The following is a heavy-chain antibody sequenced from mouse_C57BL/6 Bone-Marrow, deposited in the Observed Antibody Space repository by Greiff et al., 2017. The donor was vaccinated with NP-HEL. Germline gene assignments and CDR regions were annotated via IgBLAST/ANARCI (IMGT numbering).Heavy chain of an antibody. D-gene: IGHD2-2*01. CDR3: ARRVIYYGYDDYAMDY. V-gene: IGHV5-17*01. CDR2: ISSGSSTI. CDR1: GFTFSDYG. Sequence: EVMLVESGGGLVKPGGSLKLSCAASGFTFSDYGMHWVRQAPEKGLEWVAYISSGSSTIYYADTVKGRFTISRDNAKNTLFLQMTSLRSEDTAMYYCARRVIYYGYDDYAMDYWGQGTSVTVSS. J-gene: IGHJ4*01.